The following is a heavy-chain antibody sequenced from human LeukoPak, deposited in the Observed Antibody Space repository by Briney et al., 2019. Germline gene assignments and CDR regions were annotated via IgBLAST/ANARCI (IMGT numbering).Heavy chain of an antibody. CDR3: ATVGFFHYSSSPPAYAFDI. D-gene: IGHD6-6*01. V-gene: IGHV1-69*13. CDR1: GGTFSSYA. Sequence: ASVKVSCKASGGTFSSYAISWVRQAPGQGLEWMGGIIPIFGTANYAQKFQGRVTITADESTSTAYMELSSLRSEDTAVYYCATVGFFHYSSSPPAYAFDIWGQGTMVTVSS. J-gene: IGHJ3*02. CDR2: IIPIFGTA.